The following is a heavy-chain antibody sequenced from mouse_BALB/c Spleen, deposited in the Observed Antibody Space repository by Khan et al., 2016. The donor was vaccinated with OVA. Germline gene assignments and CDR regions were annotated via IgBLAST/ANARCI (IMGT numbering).Heavy chain of an antibody. V-gene: IGHV1-5*01. CDR2: IYPGIGDT. Sequence: EVQLQQSGTVLARPGTSVKISCKASGYSFADYWMHWVKQRPGQVLEWVGTIYPGIGDTRYNQKFQDKARMTAVTSASTAYMELSRLTSEDSAVYYCARSYTSYYLDYWGQGTTVTVSS. CDR3: ARSYTSYYLDY. CDR1: GYSFADYW. J-gene: IGHJ2*01. D-gene: IGHD2-12*01.